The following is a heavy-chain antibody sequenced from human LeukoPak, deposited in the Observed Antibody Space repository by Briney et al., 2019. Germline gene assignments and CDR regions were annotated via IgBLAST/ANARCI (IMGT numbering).Heavy chain of an antibody. CDR1: GYTFTAYY. V-gene: IGHV1-2*02. D-gene: IGHD5-18*01. Sequence: VASVKVSCKASGYTFTAYYMHWVRQAPGQGLEWMGWINPNSGGTNYAQKFQGRVTMTRATSISTAYMDLNSLLSDDTAAYYCARDRSPAPGRSYGRGHFDYWGQGTLVTVSS. CDR3: ARDRSPAPGRSYGRGHFDY. J-gene: IGHJ4*02. CDR2: INPNSGGT.